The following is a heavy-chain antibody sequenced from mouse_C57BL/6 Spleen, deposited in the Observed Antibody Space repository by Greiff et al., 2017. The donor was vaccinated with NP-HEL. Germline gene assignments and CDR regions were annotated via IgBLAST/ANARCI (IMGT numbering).Heavy chain of an antibody. CDR2: IYPGDGDT. CDR3: ARATVVDGYAMDY. Sequence: VQLQQSGAELVKPGASVKISCKASGYAFSSYWMNWVKQRPGKGLEWIGQIYPGDGDTNYNGKFKGKATLTADKSSSTAYMQLSSLTSEDSAVYFCARATVVDGYAMDYWGQGTSVTVSS. J-gene: IGHJ4*01. D-gene: IGHD1-1*01. V-gene: IGHV1-80*01. CDR1: GYAFSSYW.